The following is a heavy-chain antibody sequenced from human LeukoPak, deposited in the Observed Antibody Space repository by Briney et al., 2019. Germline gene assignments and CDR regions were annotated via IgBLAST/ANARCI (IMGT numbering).Heavy chain of an antibody. D-gene: IGHD6-13*01. Sequence: GGSLRLSCAASGFTFSSYAMSWVRQAPGKGLEWVSAISGSGGSTYYADSVKGRFTISRDNSKNTLYLQMNSLRAEDTAVYYCAKGLLLSSSRSWAIGDAFDIWGQGTMVTVSS. J-gene: IGHJ3*02. CDR3: AKGLLLSSSRSWAIGDAFDI. CDR2: ISGSGGST. V-gene: IGHV3-23*01. CDR1: GFTFSSYA.